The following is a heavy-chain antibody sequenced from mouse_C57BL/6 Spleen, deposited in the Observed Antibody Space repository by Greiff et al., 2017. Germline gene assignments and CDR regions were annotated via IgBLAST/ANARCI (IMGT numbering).Heavy chain of an antibody. J-gene: IGHJ2*01. CDR2: IYPGSGNT. D-gene: IGHD2-3*01. CDR1: GYTFTDYY. V-gene: IGHV1-76*01. CDR3: ARDGYYEEDYFDY. Sequence: QVHVKQSGAELVRPGASVKLSCKASGYTFTDYYINWVKQRPGQGLEWIARIYPGSGNTYYNEKFKGKATLTAEKSSSTAYMQLSSLTSEDSAVYFCARDGYYEEDYFDYWGQGTTLTVSS.